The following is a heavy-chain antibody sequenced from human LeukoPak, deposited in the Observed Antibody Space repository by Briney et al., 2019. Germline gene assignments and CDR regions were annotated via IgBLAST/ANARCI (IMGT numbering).Heavy chain of an antibody. Sequence: GGSLRLSCAASGFTFSSYSMNWVRQAPGKGLEWVSSISSSSSYIYYADSVKGRFTISRDNPKNTLYLQMNSLRAEDTAVYYCARVHGYYYYMDVWGKGTTVTISS. J-gene: IGHJ6*03. CDR3: ARVHGYYYYMDV. D-gene: IGHD4-17*01. CDR1: GFTFSSYS. V-gene: IGHV3-21*04. CDR2: ISSSSSYI.